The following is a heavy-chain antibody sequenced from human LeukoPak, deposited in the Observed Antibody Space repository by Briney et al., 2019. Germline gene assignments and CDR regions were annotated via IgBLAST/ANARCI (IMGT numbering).Heavy chain of an antibody. D-gene: IGHD4-17*01. CDR1: GGSISSYY. Sequence: SETLSLTCTVSGGSISSYYWSWIRQPPGKGLEWIGYIYYTGSTNYNPSLKSRVTISVDTSKNQFSLKLSSVTAADTAVYYCARHMTTVTPFDYWGQGTLVTVSS. CDR3: ARHMTTVTPFDY. CDR2: IYYTGST. V-gene: IGHV4-59*01. J-gene: IGHJ4*02.